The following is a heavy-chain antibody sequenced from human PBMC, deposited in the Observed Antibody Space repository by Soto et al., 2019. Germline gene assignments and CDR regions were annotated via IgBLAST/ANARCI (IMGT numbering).Heavy chain of an antibody. CDR2: ISGSGGST. Sequence: PGGSLRLSCAASGFTFSSYAMSWVRQAPGKGLEWVSGISGSGGSTYYADSVKGRFTISRDNSKNTLYLQMNSLRAEDTAVYYCAKVVEYQWNYFDYWGQGTLVTVSS. D-gene: IGHD2-2*01. V-gene: IGHV3-23*01. J-gene: IGHJ4*02. CDR3: AKVVEYQWNYFDY. CDR1: GFTFSSYA.